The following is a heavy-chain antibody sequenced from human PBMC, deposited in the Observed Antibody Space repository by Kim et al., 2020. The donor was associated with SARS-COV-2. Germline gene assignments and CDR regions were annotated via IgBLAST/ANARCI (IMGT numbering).Heavy chain of an antibody. CDR3: ARDRNSDDTAGYYYGMDV. J-gene: IGHJ6*01. CDR2: ISSSSNYI. CDR1: GFTFSSYS. D-gene: IGHD3-22*01. Sequence: GGSLRLSCAASGFTFSSYSMNWVRQAPGKGLEWVSSISSSSNYIYYVDSVKGRFTISRDNAQNSLYLQMNSLRAEDTAVYYCARDRNSDDTAGYYYGMDV. V-gene: IGHV3-21*01.